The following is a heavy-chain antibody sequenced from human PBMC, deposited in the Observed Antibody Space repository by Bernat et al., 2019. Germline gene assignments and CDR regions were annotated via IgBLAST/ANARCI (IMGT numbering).Heavy chain of an antibody. CDR1: GFIFTSNG. CDR3: GTTSVSLYWYFDL. J-gene: IGHJ2*01. Sequence: QGELVQSGTEMKKLGASVRVSCKAPGFIFTSNGFAWVRQAPGQGLEWMGRVSAYNGDTQYAQKFQGRVLMTTDSTTTTAYMELKNLRSDDTAVYFCGTTSVSLYWYFDLWGRGTLVTVSS. V-gene: IGHV1-18*01. CDR2: VSAYNGDT.